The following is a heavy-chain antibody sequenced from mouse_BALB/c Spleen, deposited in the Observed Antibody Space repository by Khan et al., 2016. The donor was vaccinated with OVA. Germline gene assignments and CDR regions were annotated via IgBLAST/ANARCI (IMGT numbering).Heavy chain of an antibody. Sequence: QVQLQQSGAELVKPGASVKLSCKASGYTFTSYYMYWVKQGPGQGLEWIGEINPNDGDTNFNEKFKSKATLTVDKYSTTLYMQISNLTSEDSAVYYCTRSGYGSFAYWGQGTLVTVSA. D-gene: IGHD2-2*01. J-gene: IGHJ3*01. V-gene: IGHV1S81*02. CDR1: GYTFTSYY. CDR2: INPNDGDT. CDR3: TRSGYGSFAY.